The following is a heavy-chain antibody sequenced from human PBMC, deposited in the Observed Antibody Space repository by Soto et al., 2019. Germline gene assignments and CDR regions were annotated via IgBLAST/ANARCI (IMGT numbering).Heavy chain of an antibody. Sequence: ASVKVSCKVSGYTLTELSMHWVRQAPGKGLEWMGGFDPEDGETIYAQKFQGRVTMTEDTSTDTAYMELSSLRSEDTAVYYCGRLEGLATISYYFDYWGQGALVTVSS. CDR3: GRLEGLATISYYFDY. CDR2: FDPEDGET. V-gene: IGHV1-24*01. CDR1: GYTLTELS. J-gene: IGHJ4*02. D-gene: IGHD1-1*01.